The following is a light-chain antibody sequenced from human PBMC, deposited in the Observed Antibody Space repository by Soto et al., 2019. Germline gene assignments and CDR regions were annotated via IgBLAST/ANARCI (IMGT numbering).Light chain of an antibody. V-gene: IGLV3-21*04. CDR2: YDN. Sequence: ELTQPPSVSVAPGKTARITCGGNNIGSKSVHWYQQKPGQAPVLVIYYDNDRPSGIPERFSGSNSGNTATLTISRVEAGDEADYYCQVWDSSSDHVVFGGGTKLTVL. CDR3: QVWDSSSDHVV. J-gene: IGLJ2*01. CDR1: NIGSKS.